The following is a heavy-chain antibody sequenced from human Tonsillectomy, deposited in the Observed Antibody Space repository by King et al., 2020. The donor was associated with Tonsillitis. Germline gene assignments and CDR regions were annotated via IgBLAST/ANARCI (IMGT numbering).Heavy chain of an antibody. D-gene: IGHD6-13*01. Sequence: QLVQSGGDLVKPGESLRLSCAASGFTFTNAWMNWVRQAAGKGLEWVGRIKTNTDGGTTDYAAPVKGRFTISRDDSKNTLYLQMNSLTTEDTAVYYCTKKRLESSSHTPYYNYYVDVWGKGTTVTVSS. J-gene: IGHJ6*03. CDR2: IKTNTDGGTT. CDR1: GFTFTNAW. V-gene: IGHV3-15*07. CDR3: TKKRLESSSHTPYYNYYVDV.